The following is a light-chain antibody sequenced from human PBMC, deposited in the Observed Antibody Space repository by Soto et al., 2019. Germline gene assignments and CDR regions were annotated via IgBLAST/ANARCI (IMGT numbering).Light chain of an antibody. CDR1: QSVLYSSNNKNY. CDR3: QQYYSTPPYT. V-gene: IGKV4-1*01. CDR2: WAS. J-gene: IGKJ2*01. Sequence: DIVMTQSPDSLAVSLGERATINCKSSQSVLYSSNNKNYLAWYQQKPRQPPKLLIYWASTRESGVPDRFSGSGSGTHFTLTISSLQAEDVAVYYCQQYYSTPPYTFGQGTKLEIK.